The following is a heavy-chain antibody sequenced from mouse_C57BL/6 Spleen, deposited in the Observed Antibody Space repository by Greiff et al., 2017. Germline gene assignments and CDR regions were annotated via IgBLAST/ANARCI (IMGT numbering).Heavy chain of an antibody. J-gene: IGHJ4*01. D-gene: IGHD3-2*02. CDR2: IHPNSGST. CDR3: ARDQARDYAMDY. CDR1: GYTFTSYW. Sequence: QVQLKQPGAELVKPGASVKLSCKASGYTFTSYWMHWVKQRPGQGLEWIGMIHPNSGSTNYNEKFKSKATLTVDKSSSTAYMQLSSLTSEDSAVYYCARDQARDYAMDYWGQGTSVTVSS. V-gene: IGHV1-64*01.